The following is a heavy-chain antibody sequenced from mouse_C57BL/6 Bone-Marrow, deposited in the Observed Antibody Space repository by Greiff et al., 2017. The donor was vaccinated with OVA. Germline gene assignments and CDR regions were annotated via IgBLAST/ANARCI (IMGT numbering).Heavy chain of an antibody. CDR1: GFNIKDDY. CDR2: IDPENGDT. Sequence: EVQGVESGAELVRPGASVKLSCTASGFNIKDDYMHWVKQRPEQGLEWIGWIDPENGDTEYASKFQGKATITADTSSNTAYLQLSSLTSEDTAVYYCTTFLTGAFDYWGQGTTLTVSS. V-gene: IGHV14-4*01. D-gene: IGHD4-1*01. J-gene: IGHJ2*01. CDR3: TTFLTGAFDY.